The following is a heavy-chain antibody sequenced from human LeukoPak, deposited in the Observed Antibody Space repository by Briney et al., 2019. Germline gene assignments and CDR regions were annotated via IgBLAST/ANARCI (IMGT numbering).Heavy chain of an antibody. D-gene: IGHD1-1*01. CDR2: ISGSGGST. CDR1: GFTFSSYA. V-gene: IGHV3-23*01. CDR3: AKGSNWNPDY. Sequence: GXSLRLSCAAYGFTFSSYAMSWVRQAPGKGLEWVSAISGSGGSTYYADSVKGRFTISRDNSKNTLYLQMNSLRAEDTAVYYCAKGSNWNPDYWGQGTLVTVSS. J-gene: IGHJ4*02.